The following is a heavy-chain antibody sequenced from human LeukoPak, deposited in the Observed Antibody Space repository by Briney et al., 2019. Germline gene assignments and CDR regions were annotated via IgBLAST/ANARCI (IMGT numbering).Heavy chain of an antibody. J-gene: IGHJ4*02. CDR2: ISGTGDST. CDR3: TWGGSGYYAY. D-gene: IGHD3-3*01. V-gene: IGHV3-23*01. Sequence: GGSLRLSCAASGFTFSDYYMSWIRQAPGKGLEWVSVISGTGDSTYYADSVKGRFTISRDNSKNTLYLQMNSLRADDTAVYFCTWGGSGYYAYWGQGMLVTVSS. CDR1: GFTFSDYY.